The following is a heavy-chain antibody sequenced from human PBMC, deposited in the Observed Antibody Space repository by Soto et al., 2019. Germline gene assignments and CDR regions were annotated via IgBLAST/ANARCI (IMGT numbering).Heavy chain of an antibody. CDR2: IVPIFGTA. Sequence: SVKVSCKASGGTFSSYAISWVRQAPGQGLEWMGGIVPIFGTANYAQKFQGRVTITADESTSTAYMELSSLRSEDTAVYYCARERFDSSYDYYGMDVWGQGTTVTVSS. D-gene: IGHD6-6*01. J-gene: IGHJ6*02. CDR1: GGTFSSYA. CDR3: ARERFDSSYDYYGMDV. V-gene: IGHV1-69*13.